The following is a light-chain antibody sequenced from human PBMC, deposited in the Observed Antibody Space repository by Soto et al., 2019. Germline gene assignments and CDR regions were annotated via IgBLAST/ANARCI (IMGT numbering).Light chain of an antibody. CDR2: GAS. V-gene: IGKV3-15*01. J-gene: IGKJ4*01. CDR3: QQSYNWPPLT. Sequence: EIVLTQSPATLSVSPGERAILSCRASQSVSDNLAWYQQKPGQAPRLLIYGASTRASGIPARFSGSGSGTEFTLTISSLQSEDFAVYYCQQSYNWPPLTFGGGTKV. CDR1: QSVSDN.